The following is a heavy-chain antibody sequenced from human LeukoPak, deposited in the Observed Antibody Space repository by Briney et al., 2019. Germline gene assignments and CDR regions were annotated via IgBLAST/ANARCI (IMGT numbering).Heavy chain of an antibody. CDR3: ARDLLLVGSGWY. CDR2: IYHSGST. CDR1: GYSISSSYY. J-gene: IGHJ4*02. V-gene: IGHV4-38-2*02. Sequence: SETLSLTCTVSGYSISSSYYWGWIRQPPGKGLEWIGVIYHSGSTYYNPSLKSRLTISVDTSKNQFSLRLSSVTAADTAVYYCARDLLLVGSGWYLGQGTLVTVSS. D-gene: IGHD6-19*01.